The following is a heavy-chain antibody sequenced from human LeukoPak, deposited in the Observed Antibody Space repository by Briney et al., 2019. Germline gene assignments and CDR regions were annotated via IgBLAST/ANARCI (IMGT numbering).Heavy chain of an antibody. J-gene: IGHJ4*02. CDR1: GFTFTSYS. CDR2: ISYDGSNK. D-gene: IGHD2-15*01. Sequence: PGGSLRLSCAASGFTFTSYSMHWVRQAPGKGLEWVALISYDGSNKYYTDSVKGRFTISRDNSKNTLYLQMNSLRAEDTAVYYCAKDSRIRRGGGHYYFDYWGQGTLVTVSS. V-gene: IGHV3-30-3*01. CDR3: AKDSRIRRGGGHYYFDY.